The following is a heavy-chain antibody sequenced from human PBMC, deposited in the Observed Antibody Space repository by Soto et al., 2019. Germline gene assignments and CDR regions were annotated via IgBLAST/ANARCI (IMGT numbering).Heavy chain of an antibody. D-gene: IGHD2-15*01. CDR1: GGTFSSYT. V-gene: IGHV1-69*02. J-gene: IGHJ3*02. CDR2: IIPILGIA. Sequence: ASVKVSCKASGGTFSSYTISWVRQAPGQGLEWMGRIIPILGIANYAQKFQGRVTITADKSTSTAYMGLSSLRSEDTAVYYCARVGEGGYCSGGSCYLYLDAFDIWGQGTMVTVSS. CDR3: ARVGEGGYCSGGSCYLYLDAFDI.